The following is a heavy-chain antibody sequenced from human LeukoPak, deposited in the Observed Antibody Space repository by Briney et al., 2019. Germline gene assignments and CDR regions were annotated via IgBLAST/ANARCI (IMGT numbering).Heavy chain of an antibody. D-gene: IGHD6-13*01. J-gene: IGHJ6*03. CDR2: INHSGST. CDR3: ARDRSSSWNRYYYYYMDV. Sequence: SETLSLTCAVYGGSFSGYYWSWIRQPPGKGLEWIGEINHSGSTNYNPSLKSRVTISVDTSKNQFSLKLSSVTAADTAVYYCARDRSSSWNRYYYYYMDVWGKGTTVTVSS. V-gene: IGHV4-34*01. CDR1: GGSFSGYY.